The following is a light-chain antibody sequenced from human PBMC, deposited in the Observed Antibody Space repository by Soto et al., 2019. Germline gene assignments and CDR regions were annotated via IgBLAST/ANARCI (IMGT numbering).Light chain of an antibody. V-gene: IGKV3D-20*02. CDR1: QTAISDY. CDR3: QQGFT. Sequence: SFLTQSPATLSLSPGERVTVSCRASQTAISDYLAWYQQKPGQAPRLLIYGTSSRASGVPDRFSGSTSGTDFILTINRLEPEDFAVYYCQQGFTFGPGTRVD. J-gene: IGKJ3*01. CDR2: GTS.